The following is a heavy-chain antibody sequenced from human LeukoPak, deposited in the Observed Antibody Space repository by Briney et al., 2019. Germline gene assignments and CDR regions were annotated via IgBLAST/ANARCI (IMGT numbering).Heavy chain of an antibody. Sequence: SETLSLTCAVYGGSFSGYYWSWIRQPPGKGLEWIGEINHSGSTNYNPSLKSRVTISVDTSKNQFSLKLSSVTAADTAVYYCARDLKRAGLAPFDYWGQGTLVTVSS. CDR1: GGSFSGYY. J-gene: IGHJ4*02. D-gene: IGHD6-13*01. CDR2: INHSGST. V-gene: IGHV4-34*01. CDR3: ARDLKRAGLAPFDY.